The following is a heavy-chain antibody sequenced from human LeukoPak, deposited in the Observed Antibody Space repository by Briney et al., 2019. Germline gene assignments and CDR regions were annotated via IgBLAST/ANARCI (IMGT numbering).Heavy chain of an antibody. D-gene: IGHD2-15*01. CDR3: ATVGPSGGDAFDI. CDR1: GFTFSSYS. CDR2: INSSSSYI. V-gene: IGHV3-21*01. J-gene: IGHJ3*02. Sequence: GGSLRLSCAASGFTFSSYSMNWVRQAPGKGLEWVSSINSSSSYIYYADSVKGRFTISRDNAKNSLYLQMNSLRAEDTAVYYCATVGPSGGDAFDIWGQGTMVTVSS.